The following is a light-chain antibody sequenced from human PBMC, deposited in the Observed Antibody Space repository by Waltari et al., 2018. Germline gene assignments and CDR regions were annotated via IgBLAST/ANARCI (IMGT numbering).Light chain of an antibody. CDR3: QQSFRTPWT. CDR2: NAS. V-gene: IGKV1-39*01. CDR1: QSITSY. Sequence: DIQLTQSPSSLSASVGDRVTITCRSSQSITSYLNWYQQKPGKAPKLLIYNASKLQSGVPSRFIGSGSGTDFTLTISSLQPEDCATYYCQQSFRTPWTFGLGTKVEIK. J-gene: IGKJ1*01.